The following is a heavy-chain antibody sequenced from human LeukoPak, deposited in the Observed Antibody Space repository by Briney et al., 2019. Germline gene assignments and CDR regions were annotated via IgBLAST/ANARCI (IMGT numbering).Heavy chain of an antibody. CDR3: ARDPEAARRPSEYYFDY. Sequence: GASVKVSCKASGGTFSSYAISWVRQAPGQGLEWMGGIIPIFGTANYAQKFQGRVTITADESTSTAYMELSSLRSEDTAVYYCARDPEAARRPSEYYFDYWGQGTLVTVSS. CDR1: GGTFSSYA. V-gene: IGHV1-69*13. CDR2: IIPIFGTA. D-gene: IGHD6-6*01. J-gene: IGHJ4*02.